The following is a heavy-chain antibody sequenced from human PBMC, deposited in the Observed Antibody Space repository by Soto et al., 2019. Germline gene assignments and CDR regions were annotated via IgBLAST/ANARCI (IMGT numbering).Heavy chain of an antibody. CDR3: ARAAGRFGELYWFDP. CDR2: INPIGFST. CDR1: GYTFTSYN. D-gene: IGHD3-10*01. V-gene: IGHV1-46*01. Sequence: QVQLVQSGAEVMKPGASVKVSCKASGYTFTSYNMHWGRQAPGQGVAWVGMINPIGFSTPYAQKFRGRVTMTRDTSTSTVYMELTNLRTDATAVYYCARAAGRFGELYWFDPWGQGTLVTVSP. J-gene: IGHJ5*02.